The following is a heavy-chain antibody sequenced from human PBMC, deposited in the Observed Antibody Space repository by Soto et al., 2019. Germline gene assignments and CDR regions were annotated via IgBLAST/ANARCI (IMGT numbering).Heavy chain of an antibody. D-gene: IGHD1-1*01. Sequence: PGGSLRLSCAASGFTFSSYGMHWVRQAPGKGLEWVAVISYDGSNKYYADSVKGRFTVSRDNSKNTLYLQMNSLRAEDTAVYYCEKDANDEYFQHWGQGTLVTVSS. V-gene: IGHV3-30*18. CDR1: GFTFSSYG. J-gene: IGHJ1*01. CDR3: EKDANDEYFQH. CDR2: ISYDGSNK.